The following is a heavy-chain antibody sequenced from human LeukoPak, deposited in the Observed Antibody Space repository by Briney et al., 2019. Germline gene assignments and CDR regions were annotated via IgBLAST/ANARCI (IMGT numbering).Heavy chain of an antibody. CDR3: ARGGGAARPGWAFDY. Sequence: SQTLSLTCTVSGGSISSGSYYWSWIRQPAGKGLEWIGRIYTSGSTNYNPSLKSRVTISVDTSKNQFSLKLSSVTAANTAVYYCARGGGAARPGWAFDYWGRGTLVTVSS. CDR2: IYTSGST. J-gene: IGHJ4*02. CDR1: GGSISSGSYY. D-gene: IGHD6-6*01. V-gene: IGHV4-61*02.